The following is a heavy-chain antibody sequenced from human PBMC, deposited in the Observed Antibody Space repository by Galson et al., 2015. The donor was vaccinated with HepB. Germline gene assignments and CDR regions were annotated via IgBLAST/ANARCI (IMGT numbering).Heavy chain of an antibody. V-gene: IGHV3-23*01. CDR3: ARVDTLVLFYYAMDV. CDR2: ISGSDGST. D-gene: IGHD5-18*01. CDR1: GFTFSTYV. Sequence: SLRLSCAAPGFTFSTYVMTWVRQAPGKGLEGVSSISGSDGSTYYADSVKGRFTISRDNSKNTLYLRMNSLRAEDTAVYFCARVDTLVLFYYAMDVWGQGTTVTASS. J-gene: IGHJ6*02.